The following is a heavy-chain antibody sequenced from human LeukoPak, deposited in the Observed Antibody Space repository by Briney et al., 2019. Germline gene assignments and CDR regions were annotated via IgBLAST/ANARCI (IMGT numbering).Heavy chain of an antibody. J-gene: IGHJ3*02. D-gene: IGHD3-3*01. CDR3: ARDLGEEWLFAFDI. CDR2: ISSSSSTI. CDR1: GFTFSSYS. V-gene: IGHV3-48*01. Sequence: GGSLRLSCAASGFTFSSYSMNWVRQAPGKGLEWVSYISSSSSTIYYADSVKGRFTISRDNAKNSLYLQMNSLRAEDTAVYYCARDLGEEWLFAFDIWGQGTMVTVSS.